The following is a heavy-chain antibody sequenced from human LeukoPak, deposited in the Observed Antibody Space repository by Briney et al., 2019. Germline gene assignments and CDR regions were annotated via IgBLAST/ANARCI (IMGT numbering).Heavy chain of an antibody. V-gene: IGHV4-39*02. Sequence: QSSETLSLTCTVSGGSISSSSYYWGWIRQPPGKGLEWIGSIYYSGSTYYNPSLKSRVTISVDTSKNQFSLKLSSVTAADTAVYYCARDRGYGDHPSWFDPWGQGTQVTVSS. CDR2: IYYSGST. D-gene: IGHD5-12*01. CDR3: ARDRGYGDHPSWFDP. J-gene: IGHJ5*02. CDR1: GGSISSSSYY.